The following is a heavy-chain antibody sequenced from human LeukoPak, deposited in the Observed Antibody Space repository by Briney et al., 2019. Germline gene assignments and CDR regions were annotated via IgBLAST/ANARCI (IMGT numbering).Heavy chain of an antibody. CDR3: AKGGDIWFGENNWFDP. D-gene: IGHD3-10*01. J-gene: IGHJ5*02. CDR1: GFTFSSYA. CDR2: ISGSGGSA. V-gene: IGHV3-23*01. Sequence: QTGGSLRLSCAASGFTFSSYAMSWVRQAPGKGLEWVSAISGSGGSAYNADSVKGRFTISRDNSKNTVYLQMKSLRAEDTAIYYCAKGGDIWFGENNWFDPWGQGTLVTVSS.